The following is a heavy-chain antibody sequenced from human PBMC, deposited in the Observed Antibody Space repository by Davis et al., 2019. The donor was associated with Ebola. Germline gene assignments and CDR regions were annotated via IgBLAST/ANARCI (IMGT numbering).Heavy chain of an antibody. V-gene: IGHV3-30*04. CDR1: GFTSSSYA. D-gene: IGHD3/OR15-3a*01. Sequence: GESLKISCAASGFTSSSYAMHWVRQAPGKGLEWVAVISYDGSNKYYADSVKGRFTISRDNSKNTLYLQMNSLRAEDTALYYCATMDSNGDYWGQGTLLTVSS. CDR2: ISYDGSNK. J-gene: IGHJ4*02. CDR3: ATMDSNGDY.